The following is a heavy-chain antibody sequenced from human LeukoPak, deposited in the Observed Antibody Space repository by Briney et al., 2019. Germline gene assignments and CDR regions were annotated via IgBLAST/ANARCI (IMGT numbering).Heavy chain of an antibody. D-gene: IGHD3-22*01. J-gene: IGHJ4*02. CDR3: AKDDTSGYYYVDY. CDR1: GFSFSSYG. CDR2: ISYDGSKK. Sequence: GGSLRLSCAASGFSFSSYGMHWARQAPGKGLEWVAVISYDGSKKYYADSVKGRFTISRDASENTVYLQMNSLRAEDTAVYYCAKDDTSGYYYVDYWGQGTLVTVSS. V-gene: IGHV3-30*18.